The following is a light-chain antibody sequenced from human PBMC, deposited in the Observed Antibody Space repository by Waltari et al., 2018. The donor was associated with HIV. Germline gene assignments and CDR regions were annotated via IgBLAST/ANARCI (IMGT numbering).Light chain of an antibody. CDR2: AAS. Sequence: DIQMTQSPSSLSASVGDRVVVTCRTSQSITTYLNWYHQKPGKAPELLIYAASTLQSGVPSRFSGSGSGTEFTLTINNRQPDDFATYYGQQTYNIPLTFGPGTKVDIK. CDR1: QSITTY. V-gene: IGKV1-39*01. J-gene: IGKJ3*01. CDR3: QQTYNIPLT.